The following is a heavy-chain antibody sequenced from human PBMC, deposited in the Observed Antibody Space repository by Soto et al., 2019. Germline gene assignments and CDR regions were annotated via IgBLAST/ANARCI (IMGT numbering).Heavy chain of an antibody. J-gene: IGHJ5*02. V-gene: IGHV6-1*01. CDR2: TYYRSKWYN. CDR3: ARGFRVFGAVIMDAWFDP. Sequence: QPFSITGSISWDSFSSNIAACNCIRQSPSRGLEWLGRTYYRSKWYNDYAVSVKSRITINPDTSKNQFSLQLNSVTPEDTAVYYCARGFRVFGAVIMDAWFDPCGQGTLVTVSS. D-gene: IGHD3-3*01. CDR1: WDSFSSNIAA.